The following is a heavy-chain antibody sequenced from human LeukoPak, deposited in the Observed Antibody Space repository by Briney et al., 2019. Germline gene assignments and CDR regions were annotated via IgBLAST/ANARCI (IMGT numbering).Heavy chain of an antibody. Sequence: GSLRLSCAASGFTFSSYAMSWVRQAPGKGLEWVSAISGSGGSTYYADSVKGRFTISRDNSKNTQYLQMNSMRAEDTAAYYCAKDWRPRTTLGYFDYWGQGTLVTVSS. CDR2: ISGSGGST. J-gene: IGHJ4*02. CDR1: GFTFSSYA. D-gene: IGHD4-23*01. CDR3: AKDWRPRTTLGYFDY. V-gene: IGHV3-23*01.